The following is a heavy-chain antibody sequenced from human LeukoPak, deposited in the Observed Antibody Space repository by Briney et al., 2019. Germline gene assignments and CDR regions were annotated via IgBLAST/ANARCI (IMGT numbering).Heavy chain of an antibody. CDR3: ASRRWGSFDY. J-gene: IGHJ4*02. V-gene: IGHV4-59*01. D-gene: IGHD3-16*01. CDR2: IYYSGST. Sequence: KSSETLSLTCTVSGGSISSYYWSWIRQPPGKGLKWIGYIYYSGSTNYNPSLKSRVTISVDTSKNQFSLKLSSVTAADTAVYYCASRRWGSFDYWGQGTLVTVSS. CDR1: GGSISSYY.